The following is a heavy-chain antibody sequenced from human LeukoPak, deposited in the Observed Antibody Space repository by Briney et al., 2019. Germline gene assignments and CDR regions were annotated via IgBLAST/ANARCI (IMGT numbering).Heavy chain of an antibody. CDR2: ISGSGGST. Sequence: GGSLRLSCAASGFTFSSYGMSWVRQAPGKGLEWVSAISGSGGSTYYADSVKGRFTISRDNSKNTLYLQMNSLRAEDTAVYYCAKGDLHDSSGYYFDYWGQGTLVTVSS. CDR1: GFTFSSYG. D-gene: IGHD3-22*01. V-gene: IGHV3-23*01. CDR3: AKGDLHDSSGYYFDY. J-gene: IGHJ4*02.